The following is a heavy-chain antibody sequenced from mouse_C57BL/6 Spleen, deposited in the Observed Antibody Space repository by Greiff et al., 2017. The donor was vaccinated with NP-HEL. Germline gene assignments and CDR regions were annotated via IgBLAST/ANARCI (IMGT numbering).Heavy chain of an antibody. CDR2: ISDGGSYT. J-gene: IGHJ4*01. CDR3: ARDGGYYYGSSYYAMDY. Sequence: DVMLVESGGGLVKPGGSLKLSCAASGFTFSSYAMSWVRQTPEKRLEWVATISDGGSYTYYPDNVKGRFTISRDNAKNNLYLQMSHLKSEDTAMYYCARDGGYYYGSSYYAMDYWGQGTSVTVSS. D-gene: IGHD1-1*01. V-gene: IGHV5-4*01. CDR1: GFTFSSYA.